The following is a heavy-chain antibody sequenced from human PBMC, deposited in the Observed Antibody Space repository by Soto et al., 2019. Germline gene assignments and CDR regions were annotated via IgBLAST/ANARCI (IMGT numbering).Heavy chain of an antibody. Sequence: QVQLVQSGAEVKKPGASVKVSCKASGYTFTSYGISWVRQAPRQGLEWMGWISAYNGNTNYAQKLQGRVTMTTDTSTSTAYMELRSLRSDDTAVYYCARGPIYCISTSCYIYYYGMDVWGQGTTVTVSS. CDR3: ARGPIYCISTSCYIYYYGMDV. J-gene: IGHJ6*02. V-gene: IGHV1-18*01. CDR2: ISAYNGNT. CDR1: GYTFTSYG. D-gene: IGHD2-2*02.